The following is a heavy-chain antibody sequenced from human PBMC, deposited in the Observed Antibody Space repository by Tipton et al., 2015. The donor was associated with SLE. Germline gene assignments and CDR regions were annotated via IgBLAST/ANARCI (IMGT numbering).Heavy chain of an antibody. CDR1: GGSISSSNW. CDR2: IDQYGST. CDR3: AKDYNYDYPDYN. V-gene: IGHV4-4*02. J-gene: IGHJ4*02. D-gene: IGHD4-17*01. Sequence: TLSLTCAVSGGSISSSNWWSWVRQPPGKGLEWIGEIDQYGSTNYSPSLKSRVTISVDKSRNQFSLKLSSVTAADTAVYYCAKDYNYDYPDYNWGQGTLVTVSS.